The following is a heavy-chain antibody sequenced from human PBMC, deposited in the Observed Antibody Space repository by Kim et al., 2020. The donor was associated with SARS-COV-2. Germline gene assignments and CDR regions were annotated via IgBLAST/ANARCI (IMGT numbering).Heavy chain of an antibody. V-gene: IGHV3-48*02. J-gene: IGHJ6*02. CDR3: ARCPLSMTMVRGMITTTLFDYYNMDA. CDR1: GFNFNSYS. CDR2: ISSSSSTV. Sequence: GGSLRLSCTVSGFNFNSYSMNWVRQAPGKGLEWVSYISSSSSTVYYAGSVRGRFTISRDNAKNSLFLQMNSLRDDDTAVSYCARCPLSMTMVRGMITTTLFDYYNMDAWGQGTTVTVSS. D-gene: IGHD3-10*01.